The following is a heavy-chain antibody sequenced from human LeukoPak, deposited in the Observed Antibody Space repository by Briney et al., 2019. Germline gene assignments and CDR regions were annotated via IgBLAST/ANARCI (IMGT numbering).Heavy chain of an antibody. Sequence: PSETLSLTCAVYGGSFSGYYWSWIHQPPGKGLEWIGEINHSGSANYNPSLKSRVTMSVDTSKNQFSLKLSSVTAADTAVYYCATPGRLGYSSSWYNYWGQGTLVTVSS. CDR2: INHSGSA. CDR1: GGSFSGYY. CDR3: ATPGRLGYSSSWYNY. V-gene: IGHV4-34*01. J-gene: IGHJ4*02. D-gene: IGHD6-13*01.